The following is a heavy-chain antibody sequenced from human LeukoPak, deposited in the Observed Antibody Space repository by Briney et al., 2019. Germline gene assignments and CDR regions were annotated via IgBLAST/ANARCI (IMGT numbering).Heavy chain of an antibody. J-gene: IGHJ4*02. CDR3: ARAPLDWLLQD. Sequence: TGGSLRLSCAASGFTFSSYGMHWVRQAPGKGLEWVAVISYDGSNKYYADSVKGRFTISRDNSKNTLYLQMNSLRAEDTAVYYCARAPLDWLLQDWGQGTLVTVSS. CDR2: ISYDGSNK. V-gene: IGHV3-30*03. CDR1: GFTFSSYG. D-gene: IGHD3-9*01.